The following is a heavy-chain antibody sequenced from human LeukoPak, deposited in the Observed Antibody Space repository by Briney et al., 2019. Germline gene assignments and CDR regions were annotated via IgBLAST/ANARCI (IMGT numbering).Heavy chain of an antibody. V-gene: IGHV5-51*01. CDR3: ATDPARDWSY. CDR2: IYPGDSDT. CDR1: GYSFTSYW. D-gene: IGHD1-1*01. Sequence: GESLAISCKGSGYSFTSYWIAWVSQMPGKGLEWMGIIYPGDSDTRYSPSFQGQVTISADKSISTAYLQWSSLKASDTAMYYCATDPARDWSYWGQGTLVTVSS. J-gene: IGHJ4*02.